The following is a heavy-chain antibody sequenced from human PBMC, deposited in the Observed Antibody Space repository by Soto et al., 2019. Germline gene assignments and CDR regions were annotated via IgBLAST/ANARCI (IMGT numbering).Heavy chain of an antibody. CDR2: VTHSGTA. J-gene: IGHJ4*02. V-gene: IGHV4-30-2*01. Sequence: SETLSLTCAVSGGSIDSGAFSLSWIRQPPGRGLEWIGYVTHSGTAYSIPSLNGRLTLSVDSSQTQFSLKLTSVTAADSAFYYCARIHWAQSSLDYWGRGILVTVSS. CDR1: GGSIDSGAFS. D-gene: IGHD6-19*01. CDR3: ARIHWAQSSLDY.